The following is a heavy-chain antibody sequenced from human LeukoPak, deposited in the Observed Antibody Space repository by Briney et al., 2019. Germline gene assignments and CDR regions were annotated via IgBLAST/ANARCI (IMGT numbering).Heavy chain of an antibody. CDR1: RFTFSDYY. CDR2: ISSSGSTI. D-gene: IGHD4/OR15-4a*01. V-gene: IGHV3-11*01. CDR3: ARDLTTYLHFDY. Sequence: PGGSLRLSCAASRFTFSDYYMSWIRQAPGKGLEWVSYISSSGSTIYYADSVKGRFTISRDNAKNSLYLQMNSLRAEDTAVYYCARDLTTYLHFDYWGQGTLVTVSS. J-gene: IGHJ4*02.